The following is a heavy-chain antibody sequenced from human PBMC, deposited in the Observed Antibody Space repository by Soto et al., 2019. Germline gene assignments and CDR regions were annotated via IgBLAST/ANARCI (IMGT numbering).Heavy chain of an antibody. CDR3: IGGFTY. Sequence: GGSLRLSCIASGFTFSIYWMHWVRQAPGKGLVCVAHINNDGSVTRYADSVKGRFTISRDNAKNTVFLQMNSLRAEDTAEYYCIGGFTYWGQGARVTVSS. CDR2: INNDGSVT. D-gene: IGHD3-10*01. CDR1: GFTFSIYW. V-gene: IGHV3-74*01. J-gene: IGHJ4*02.